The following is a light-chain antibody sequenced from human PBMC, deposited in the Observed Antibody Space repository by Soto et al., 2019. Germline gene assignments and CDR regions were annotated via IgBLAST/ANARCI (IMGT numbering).Light chain of an antibody. Sequence: QSALTQPASVSGSPGQSITISCTGTSSDVGAYNYVSWYQQHPGKAPKLIIYDVSYRPSGVSNRFSDSKSGNTASLTISGLQAEDEADYYCSSYTGSSTLVVFGGGTKLTVL. CDR2: DVS. V-gene: IGLV2-14*03. CDR1: SSDVGAYNY. J-gene: IGLJ2*01. CDR3: SSYTGSSTLVV.